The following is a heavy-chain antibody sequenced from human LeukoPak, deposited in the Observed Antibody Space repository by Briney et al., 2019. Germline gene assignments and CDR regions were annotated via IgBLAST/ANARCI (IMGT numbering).Heavy chain of an antibody. Sequence: GASVKVSCKASGYTFTSYDINWVRQATGQGLEWMGWMNPNSGNTGYAQKFQGRVTMTRDTSTSTVYMELSSLRSEDTAVYYCARSDGYSYTQDGYWGQGTLVTVSS. V-gene: IGHV1-8*01. D-gene: IGHD5-18*01. CDR2: MNPNSGNT. CDR1: GYTFTSYD. CDR3: ARSDGYSYTQDGY. J-gene: IGHJ4*02.